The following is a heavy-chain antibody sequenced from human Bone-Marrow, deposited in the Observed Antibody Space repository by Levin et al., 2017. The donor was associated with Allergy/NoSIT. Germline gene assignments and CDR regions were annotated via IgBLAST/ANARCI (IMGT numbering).Heavy chain of an antibody. J-gene: IGHJ4*02. CDR2: VYSSGST. Sequence: GGSLRLSCAASGFSVSNNFMSWVRQAPGKGLDWVSLVYSSGSTHNADSVKGRFTISRDSSSNTLYLQMNNLRVEDTAMYYCRNVNHYTGRDYWGQGTQVTVSS. CDR1: GFSVSNNF. V-gene: IGHV3-53*01. D-gene: IGHD1-1*01. CDR3: RNVNHYTGRDY.